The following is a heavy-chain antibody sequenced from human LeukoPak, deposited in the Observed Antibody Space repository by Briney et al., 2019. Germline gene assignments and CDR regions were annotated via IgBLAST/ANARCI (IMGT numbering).Heavy chain of an antibody. J-gene: IGHJ4*02. V-gene: IGHV3-30*04. D-gene: IGHD6-13*01. CDR2: MSYDGKNN. Sequence: GGSLRLSCVASGFTFLNYAVHWVRQAPGKGLEWVAAMSYDGKNNYYADSVKGRFTLSRDNSKNTLYVQMNSLRREDTAVYYCAREWGAAADYWGQGTLVTVSS. CDR1: GFTFLNYA. CDR3: AREWGAAADY.